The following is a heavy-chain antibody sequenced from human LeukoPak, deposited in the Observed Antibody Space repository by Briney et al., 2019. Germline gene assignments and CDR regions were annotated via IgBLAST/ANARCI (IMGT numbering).Heavy chain of an antibody. J-gene: IGHJ3*02. CDR3: ARNRRENTVTTDDAFDI. D-gene: IGHD4-17*01. CDR2: INSDGSST. Sequence: GGSLRLSCAASGFTFSSYGMHWVRQAPGKGLVWVSRINSDGSSTSYADSVKGRFTISRDNAKNTLYLQMNSLRAEDTAVYYCARNRRENTVTTDDAFDIWGQGTMVTVSS. V-gene: IGHV3-74*01. CDR1: GFTFSSYG.